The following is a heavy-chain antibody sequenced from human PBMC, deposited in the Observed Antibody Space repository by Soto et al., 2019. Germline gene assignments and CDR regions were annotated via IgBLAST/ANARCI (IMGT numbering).Heavy chain of an antibody. D-gene: IGHD7-27*01. CDR1: GFSLSTSGVG. CDR3: APRSGDRESY. J-gene: IGHJ4*02. V-gene: IGHV2-5*02. CDR2: IYWDDDK. Sequence: QITLKESGPTLVKPTQTLTLTCTFSGFSLSTSGVGVGWVRQPPGKALEWLALIYWDDDKRYSQSLKRRLTITKDTSKNQVVLTMTNMNPVDTATYYCAPRSGDRESYWGQGTLVTVSS.